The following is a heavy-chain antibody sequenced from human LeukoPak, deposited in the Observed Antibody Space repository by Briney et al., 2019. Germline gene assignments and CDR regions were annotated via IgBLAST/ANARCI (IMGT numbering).Heavy chain of an antibody. CDR1: GFIFDDYA. J-gene: IGHJ4*02. CDR3: AKEFCSSTSCQGFDY. Sequence: GGSLRLSCAVSGFIFDDYAMHWVRQAPGKGLEWVSGISWNSGSIGYADSVKGRFTISRDNAKNSLYLQMNSLRAEDMALYYCAKEFCSSTSCQGFDYWGQGTLVTVSS. CDR2: ISWNSGSI. V-gene: IGHV3-9*03. D-gene: IGHD2-2*01.